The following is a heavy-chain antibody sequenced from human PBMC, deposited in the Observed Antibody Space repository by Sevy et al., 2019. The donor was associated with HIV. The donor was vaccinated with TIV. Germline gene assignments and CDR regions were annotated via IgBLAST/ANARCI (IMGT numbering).Heavy chain of an antibody. CDR2: INPNSGGT. Sequence: ASVKVSCKASGYTFTGYYMHWVRQAPGQGLEWMGWINPNSGGTNYAQKFQGRVTMTRDTSISTAYMELSRLRSDDTAGYYCASETGGWYRSRVYWFDPWGQRTLVTVSS. CDR3: ASETGGWYRSRVYWFDP. V-gene: IGHV1-2*02. J-gene: IGHJ5*02. D-gene: IGHD6-19*01. CDR1: GYTFTGYY.